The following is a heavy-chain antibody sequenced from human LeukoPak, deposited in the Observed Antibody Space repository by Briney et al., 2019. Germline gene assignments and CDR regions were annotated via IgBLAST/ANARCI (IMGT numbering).Heavy chain of an antibody. CDR3: AISDSGAARED. J-gene: IGHJ4*02. Sequence: VASVKVSCKASGYTFTSYDINWVRQATGQGLEWMGWMNPNSGNTGHAQKFQGRVTMTRNTSISTAYMELSSLRSEDTAVNYCAISDSGAAREDWGQGTLVTVSS. V-gene: IGHV1-8*01. D-gene: IGHD1-26*01. CDR2: MNPNSGNT. CDR1: GYTFTSYD.